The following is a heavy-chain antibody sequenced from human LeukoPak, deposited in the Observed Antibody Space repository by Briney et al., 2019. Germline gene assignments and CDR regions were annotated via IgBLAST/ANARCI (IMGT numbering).Heavy chain of an antibody. CDR3: ARSAGGNYFDY. J-gene: IGHJ4*02. CDR2: ISSGTNYI. V-gene: IGHV3-21*01. Sequence: GGSLRLSCAASGFTFDYYNMNWVRQAPGKGLEWVSSISSGTNYIFEADSVKGRFTVTKDTALNSLSLQMNSLRADDTAVYYCARSAGGNYFDYWDQGTLVTVCS. CDR1: GFTFDYYN. D-gene: IGHD2-8*02.